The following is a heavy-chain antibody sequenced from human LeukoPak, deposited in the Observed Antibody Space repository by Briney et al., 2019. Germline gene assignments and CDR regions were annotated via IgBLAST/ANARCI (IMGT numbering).Heavy chain of an antibody. CDR3: ASIAAAGLSFGY. J-gene: IGHJ4*02. CDR2: ISGSGGGT. Sequence: PGGSLRLSCAASGFTFSSYGMSWVRQAPGKGLEWVSSISGSGGGTYYADSVKGRFTISRDNSKNTLYLQMNSLRAEDTAVYYCASIAAAGLSFGYWGQGTLVTVSS. V-gene: IGHV3-23*01. D-gene: IGHD6-13*01. CDR1: GFTFSSYG.